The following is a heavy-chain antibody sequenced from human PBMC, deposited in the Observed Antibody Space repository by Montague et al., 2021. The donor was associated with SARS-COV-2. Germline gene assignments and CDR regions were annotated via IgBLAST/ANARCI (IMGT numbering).Heavy chain of an antibody. CDR2: IDHRGDT. CDR3: SRGTRVVGITPGFRY. Sequence: SETLSLTCAVYRGSFHIFSWGWIRQSPEKGLEWLGEIDHRGDTTYNPSLTSRVTISLDTSKNQFSLTLTSVTAADTAIYYCSRGTRVVGITPGFRYWGQGTQVAVSS. D-gene: IGHD2-21*01. V-gene: IGHV4-34*01. CDR1: RGSFHIFS. J-gene: IGHJ4*02.